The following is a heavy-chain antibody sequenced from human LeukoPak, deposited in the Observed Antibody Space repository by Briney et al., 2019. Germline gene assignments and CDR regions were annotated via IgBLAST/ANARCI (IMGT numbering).Heavy chain of an antibody. CDR3: ARESGGYCSTTSCYKGYFDY. CDR2: IVSSGSYI. V-gene: IGHV3-21*01. J-gene: IGHJ4*02. Sequence: GGSLRLSCAASGFTFSSYSMNWVRQAPGKGLEWVSSIVSSGSYIYYADSVKGRFTISRNNAKNSLYLQMNSLRAEDTAVYYCARESGGYCSTTSCYKGYFDYWGQGTLVTVSS. CDR1: GFTFSSYS. D-gene: IGHD2-2*02.